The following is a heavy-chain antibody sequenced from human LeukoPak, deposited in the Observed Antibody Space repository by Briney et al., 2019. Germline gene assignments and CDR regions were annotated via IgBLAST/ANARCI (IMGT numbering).Heavy chain of an antibody. D-gene: IGHD1-26*01. CDR1: GFTFSSYS. CDR2: ISRTSHTI. J-gene: IGHJ4*02. CDR3: ARASVGFDY. V-gene: IGHV3-48*04. Sequence: GGSLRLSCAASGFTFSSYSMNWVRQAPGKGLEWVSYISRTSHTIYYADSVKGRFTISRDNAKNSLYLQMNSLRAEDTAVYYCARASVGFDYWGQGTLVTVSS.